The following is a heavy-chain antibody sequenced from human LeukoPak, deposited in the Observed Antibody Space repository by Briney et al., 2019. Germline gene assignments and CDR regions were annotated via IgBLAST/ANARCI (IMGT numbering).Heavy chain of an antibody. CDR2: IYYSGST. CDR1: GGYISSYY. Sequence: SETLSLTCTVSGGYISSYYWSWIRQPPGKGLEWIGYIYYSGSTNYNPSLKRRVTISVDTSKNQFSLKLSSVTAADTAVYYCARAVAGTLNWFDPWGQGTLVTVSS. V-gene: IGHV4-59*01. CDR3: ARAVAGTLNWFDP. D-gene: IGHD6-19*01. J-gene: IGHJ5*02.